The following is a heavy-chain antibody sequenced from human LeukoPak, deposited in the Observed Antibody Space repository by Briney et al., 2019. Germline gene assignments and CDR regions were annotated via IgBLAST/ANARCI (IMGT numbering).Heavy chain of an antibody. J-gene: IGHJ3*02. V-gene: IGHV4-59*08. D-gene: IGHD3-3*01. CDR1: GGSMSPYY. CDR3: ARHTYPRASGLHI. Sequence: PSDTLSLTCNVSGGSMSPYYWSWVRQPPGEGLEWIAYIYYSGSTNYNPSLKSRVTISVDTSKNQFSLKLSSVTAADTAVYYCARHTYPRASGLHIGGQGTMVTVSS. CDR2: IYYSGST.